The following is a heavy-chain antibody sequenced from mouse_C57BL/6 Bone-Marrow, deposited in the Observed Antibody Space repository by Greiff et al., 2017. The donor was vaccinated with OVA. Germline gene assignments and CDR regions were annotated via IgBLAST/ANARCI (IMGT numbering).Heavy chain of an antibody. D-gene: IGHD1-1*01. CDR1: GFTFSDYY. CDR3: ARVYYGSSYGAMDY. CDR2: INYDGSST. V-gene: IGHV5-16*01. Sequence: EVQLVESEGGLVQPGSSMKLSCTASGFTFSDYYMAWVRQVPEKGLEWVANINYDGSSTYYLDSLKSRFIISRDNAKNILYLQMSILTSEDTATDYCARVYYGSSYGAMDYWGQGTSVTVSS. J-gene: IGHJ4*01.